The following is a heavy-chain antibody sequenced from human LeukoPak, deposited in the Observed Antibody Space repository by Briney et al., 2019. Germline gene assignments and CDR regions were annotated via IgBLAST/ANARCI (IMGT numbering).Heavy chain of an antibody. J-gene: IGHJ4*02. CDR2: IIHSGST. V-gene: IGHV4-34*01. CDR1: GGSFSGYS. Sequence: KPSETLSHTCAVYGGSFSGYSWSWIRQPPGKGLEWIGEIIHSGSTNYSPSLKSRVAISVDTSKNQFSLKLSSVTAADTAVYYCARGFPSRRKAAADIFIEYWGQGTLVTVSS. CDR3: ARGFPSRRKAAADIFIEY. D-gene: IGHD6-13*01.